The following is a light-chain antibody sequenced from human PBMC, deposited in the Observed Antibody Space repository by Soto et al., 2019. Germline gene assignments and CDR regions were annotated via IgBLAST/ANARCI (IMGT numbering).Light chain of an antibody. CDR2: GNS. V-gene: IGLV1-44*01. CDR1: SSNIGSNT. J-gene: IGLJ1*01. Sequence: QSVLTQPPSASGTPGQRVTISCSGSSSNIGSNTVNWYLQLPGTAPKLLIYGNSQRPSGVPDRFSGSKSGTSASLAISGLQSEDEADYYCAAWDDSLNGYVFGTGTKLTVL. CDR3: AAWDDSLNGYV.